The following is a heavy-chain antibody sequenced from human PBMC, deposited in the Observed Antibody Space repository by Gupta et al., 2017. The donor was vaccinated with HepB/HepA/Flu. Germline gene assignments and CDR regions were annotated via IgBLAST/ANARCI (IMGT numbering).Heavy chain of an antibody. CDR3: ARDSESKTLRFPSAWWFDP. V-gene: IGHV1-46*01. D-gene: IGHD3-3*01. CDR1: GYTFSSYY. CDR2: MDPSDNGR. Sequence: QVQLVQSGAEVKKPGASVTISCKASGYTFSSYYIHWVRQAPGQGPEWMGAMDPSDNGRSNARNFQGRLTMISDTSTSTVYMELSSLRSEDTAVYFCARDSESKTLRFPSAWWFDPWGQGTLVTVSS. J-gene: IGHJ5*02.